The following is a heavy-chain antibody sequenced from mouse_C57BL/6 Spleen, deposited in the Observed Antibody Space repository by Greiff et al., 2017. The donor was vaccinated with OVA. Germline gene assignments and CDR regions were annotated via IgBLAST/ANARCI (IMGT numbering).Heavy chain of an antibody. V-gene: IGHV5-17*01. CDR1: GFTFSDYG. CDR3: ARGPTVVARGYAMDY. Sequence: EVKLVESGGGLVKPGGSLKLSCAASGFTFSDYGMHWVRQAPEKGLEWVAYISSGSSTIYYADTVKGRFTISRDNAKNTLFLQMTSLRSEDTAMDYCARGPTVVARGYAMDYWGQGTSVTVSS. D-gene: IGHD1-1*01. J-gene: IGHJ4*01. CDR2: ISSGSSTI.